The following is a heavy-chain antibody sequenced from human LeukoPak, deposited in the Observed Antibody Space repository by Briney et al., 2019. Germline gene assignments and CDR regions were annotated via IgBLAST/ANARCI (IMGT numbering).Heavy chain of an antibody. V-gene: IGHV3-30*02. J-gene: IGHJ3*02. CDR1: GFTFSSYG. CDR2: IRYDGSNK. Sequence: GGSLRLSCAASGFTFSSYGMNWVRQAPGKGLEWVAFIRYDGSNKYYADSVKGRFTISRDNSKNTLYLQMNSLRAEDTAVYYCARDSTIFGVGIIGDDAFDIWGEGTMVTVSS. D-gene: IGHD3-3*01. CDR3: ARDSTIFGVGIIGDDAFDI.